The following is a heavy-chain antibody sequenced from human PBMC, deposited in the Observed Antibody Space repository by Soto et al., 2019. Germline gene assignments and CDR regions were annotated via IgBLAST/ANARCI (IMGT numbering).Heavy chain of an antibody. V-gene: IGHV5-51*01. D-gene: IGHD3-9*01. Sequence: PGESLKISCKGSGYSFTSYWIGWVRQMPGKGLEWMGIIYPGDSDTRYSPSFQGQVTISADKSISTAYLQWSSLEASDTAMYYCAMGAGYDILTGYYRDAFDIWGQGTMVTVSS. J-gene: IGHJ3*02. CDR3: AMGAGYDILTGYYRDAFDI. CDR2: IYPGDSDT. CDR1: GYSFTSYW.